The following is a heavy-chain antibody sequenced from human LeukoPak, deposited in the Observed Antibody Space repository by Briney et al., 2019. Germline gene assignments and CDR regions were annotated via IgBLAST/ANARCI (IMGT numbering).Heavy chain of an antibody. J-gene: IGHJ6*04. D-gene: IGHD1-1*01. CDR3: AKGLEREYYYYYYGMDV. CDR2: ISWDGGST. Sequence: PGGSLRLSCAAPGFTFDDYAMHWVRQAPGKGLEWVSLISWDGGSTYYADSVKGRFTISRDNSKNSLYLQMNSLRAEDTALYYCAKGLEREYYYYYYGMDVWGKGTTVTVSS. V-gene: IGHV3-43D*04. CDR1: GFTFDDYA.